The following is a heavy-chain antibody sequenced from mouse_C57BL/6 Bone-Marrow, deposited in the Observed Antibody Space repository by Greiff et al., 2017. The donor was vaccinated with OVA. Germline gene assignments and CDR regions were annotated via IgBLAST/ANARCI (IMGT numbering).Heavy chain of an antibody. CDR1: GFSLTSYG. Sequence: VKLMESGPGLVQPSQSLSITCTVSGFSLTSYGVHWVRQSPGTGLEWLGVIWSGGSTDYNAAFISRLSISTDKSKSQVFFKLNSLQADDTAIYYCASDGYYKTWFAYWGQGTLVTVSA. V-gene: IGHV2-2*01. D-gene: IGHD2-3*01. CDR3: ASDGYYKTWFAY. CDR2: IWSGGST. J-gene: IGHJ3*01.